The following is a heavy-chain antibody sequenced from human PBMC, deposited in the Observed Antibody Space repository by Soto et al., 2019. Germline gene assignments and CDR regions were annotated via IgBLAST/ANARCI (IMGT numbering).Heavy chain of an antibody. CDR2: IYYSGST. CDR3: ARGWPMVTSGGGWFDP. CDR1: GGSISSGGYY. Sequence: QVQLQESGPGLVKPSQTLSLTCTVSGGSISSGGYYWSWIRQHPGKGLEWIGYIYYSGSTYYNPSLQGRVTVPVDRSNNRFSPKASFVTAADTAVYFCARGWPMVTSGGGWFDPWGQGTLVTVSS. J-gene: IGHJ5*02. D-gene: IGHD3-10*01. V-gene: IGHV4-31*03.